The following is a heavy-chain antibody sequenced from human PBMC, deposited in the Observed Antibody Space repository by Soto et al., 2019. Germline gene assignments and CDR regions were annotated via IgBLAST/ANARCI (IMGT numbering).Heavy chain of an antibody. J-gene: IGHJ5*02. Sequence: GGSLRLSCAASGFTFSSYAMSWVRQAPGKGLEWVSAISGSGGSTYYADSVKGRFTISRDNSKNTLYLQMNSLRAEDTAVYYCAKDQGNDFWSGYYRCFDPWGQGTLVTVSS. CDR2: ISGSGGST. CDR3: AKDQGNDFWSGYYRCFDP. CDR1: GFTFSSYA. V-gene: IGHV3-23*01. D-gene: IGHD3-3*01.